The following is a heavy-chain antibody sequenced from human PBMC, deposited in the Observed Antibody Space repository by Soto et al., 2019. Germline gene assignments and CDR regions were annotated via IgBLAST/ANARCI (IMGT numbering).Heavy chain of an antibody. Sequence: VESMNNTVKAFEYKFPDYGVGWVAPMPGKSMEWMGIIYPGESDTRYSPSFQGQGPISADKSISTAYLQWSSLKASDTAMYYCARHGITSFLQPYSPTSYVMYFWGQGNSV. CDR3: ARHGITSFLQPYSPTSYVMYF. J-gene: IGHJ6*02. CDR1: EYKFPDYG. D-gene: IGHD2-15*01. CDR2: IYPGESDT. V-gene: IGHV5-51*01.